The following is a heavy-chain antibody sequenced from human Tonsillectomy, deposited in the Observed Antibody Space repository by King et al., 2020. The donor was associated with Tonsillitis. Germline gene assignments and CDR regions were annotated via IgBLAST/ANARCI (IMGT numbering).Heavy chain of an antibody. D-gene: IGHD3-10*01. Sequence: QLVQSGGGLVKPGGSLRLSCAASGFTFSDYYMSWIRQAPGKGLEWVSYISSSSSYTDYADSVKGRFTISRDNAKNSLYLQMNSLRAEDTAVYYCASQVDSGKWGRLDGVHYMDVWGKGTTVTVS. J-gene: IGHJ6*03. CDR2: ISSSSSYT. CDR1: GFTFSDYY. V-gene: IGHV3-11*05. CDR3: ASQVDSGKWGRLDGVHYMDV.